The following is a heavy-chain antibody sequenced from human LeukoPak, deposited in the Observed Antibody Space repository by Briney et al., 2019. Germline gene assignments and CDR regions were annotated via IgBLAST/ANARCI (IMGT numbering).Heavy chain of an antibody. J-gene: IGHJ6*02. CDR1: GYSFTGYW. V-gene: IGHV5-10-1*01. D-gene: IGHD4-11*01. Sequence: GESLKIPCKGSGYSFTGYWISWVRQILGKGLGWMGRIDPSDAYTNYSPSFQSHHTISADKSISTAYLQWSSLKASDTAMYYCASAYQLTTVTNGGSYYYYYGMDVWGQGTTVTVSS. CDR2: IDPSDAYT. CDR3: ASAYQLTTVTNGGSYYYYYGMDV.